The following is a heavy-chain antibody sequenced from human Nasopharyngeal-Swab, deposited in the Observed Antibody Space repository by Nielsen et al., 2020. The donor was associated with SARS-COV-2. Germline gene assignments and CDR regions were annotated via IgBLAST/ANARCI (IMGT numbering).Heavy chain of an antibody. CDR2: INHSGST. Sequence: SETLSLTCTVSGYSISSGYYWGWIRQPPGKGLEWIGEINHSGSTNYNPSLKSRVTISVDTSKNQFSLKLSSVTAADTAVYYCARLGLDYLYDYWGQGTLVTVSS. CDR3: ARLGLDYLYDY. D-gene: IGHD3/OR15-3a*01. V-gene: IGHV4-38-2*02. CDR1: GYSISSGYY. J-gene: IGHJ4*02.